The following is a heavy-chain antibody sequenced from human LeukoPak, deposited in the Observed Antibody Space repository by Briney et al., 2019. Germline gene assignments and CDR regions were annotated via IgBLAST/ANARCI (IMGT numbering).Heavy chain of an antibody. CDR2: IDHSGST. D-gene: IGHD5-12*01. Sequence: SETLSLTCAVYGGSFSGYYWSWIRQPPGKGLEWIGEIDHSGSTNYNPSLKSRVTISVDTSKNQFSLKLSSVTAADTAVYYCARTPWLRFRRELDYWGQGTLVTVSS. CDR1: GGSFSGYY. CDR3: ARTPWLRFRRELDY. V-gene: IGHV4-34*01. J-gene: IGHJ4*02.